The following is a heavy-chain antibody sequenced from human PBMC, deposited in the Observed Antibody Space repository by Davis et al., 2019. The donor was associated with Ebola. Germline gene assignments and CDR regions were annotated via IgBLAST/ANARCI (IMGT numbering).Heavy chain of an antibody. D-gene: IGHD3-22*01. CDR3: AREGGRYYDSSGYVFDI. V-gene: IGHV1-46*01. Sequence: ASVKVSCKASGYRFTSDYMHWVRQAPGQGLEWMGIINPITGGTSYAQNFQVRVNMTRDTSTSTVYMELSSLRSEDTAVYYCAREGGRYYDSSGYVFDIWGKGTMVKVSS. CDR2: INPITGGT. CDR1: GYRFTSDY. J-gene: IGHJ3*02.